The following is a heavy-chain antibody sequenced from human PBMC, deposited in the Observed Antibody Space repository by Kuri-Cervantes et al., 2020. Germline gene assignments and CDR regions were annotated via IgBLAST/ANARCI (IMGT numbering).Heavy chain of an antibody. V-gene: IGHV1-18*04. CDR1: GYTFKNDA. CDR3: ARPYYDSSGYYVFDP. D-gene: IGHD3-22*01. CDR2: ISSYNGNT. Sequence: ASVKVSCKAPGYTFKNDAISWVRQAPGQGLEWVGWISSYNGNTDSAQSLQGRVTMTTDTSTSTAYMELRSLRSDDTAVYYCARPYYDSSGYYVFDPWGQGTLVTVSS. J-gene: IGHJ5*02.